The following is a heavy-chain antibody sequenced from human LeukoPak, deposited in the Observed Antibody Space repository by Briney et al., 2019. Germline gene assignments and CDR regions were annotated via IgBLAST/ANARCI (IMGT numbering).Heavy chain of an antibody. CDR2: IYTSGST. CDR1: GVSISSYY. D-gene: IGHD5-12*01. J-gene: IGHJ5*02. Sequence: SETLSLTCTGSGVSISSYYWSWIRQPAGNGLEWIGRIYTSGSTNYNPPLKSRVTISVDTSKNQFSLKLSSVTAADTAVYYCAREGRGRRGYSGYVQTWFDPWGQGTLVTVSS. CDR3: AREGRGRRGYSGYVQTWFDP. V-gene: IGHV4-4*07.